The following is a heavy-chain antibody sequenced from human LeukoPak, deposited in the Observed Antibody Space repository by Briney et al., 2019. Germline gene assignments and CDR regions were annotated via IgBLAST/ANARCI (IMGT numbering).Heavy chain of an antibody. CDR3: AKLGYCSGGSCPIFDY. Sequence: GGSLRLSCAASGFTFSSYAMSWVRQAPGKGLEWVSAISGSGGSTYYADSVEGRFTISRDNSKNTLYLQMNSLRAEDTAVYYCAKLGYCSGGSCPIFDYWGQGTLVTVSS. V-gene: IGHV3-23*01. D-gene: IGHD2-15*01. CDR1: GFTFSSYA. CDR2: ISGSGGST. J-gene: IGHJ4*02.